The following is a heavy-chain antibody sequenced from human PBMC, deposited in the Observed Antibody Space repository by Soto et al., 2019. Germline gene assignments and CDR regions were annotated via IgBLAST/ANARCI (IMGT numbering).Heavy chain of an antibody. CDR3: ARGAFGYSYGHGMDV. CDR1: GGSISSYY. Sequence: PSETLSLTCTVSGGSISSYYWSWIRQPPGEGLEWIGYIYYSGSTNYNPSLKSRVTISVDTSKNQFSLKLSSVTAADTAVYYCARGAFGYSYGHGMDVWGQGTTVTVSS. D-gene: IGHD5-18*01. CDR2: IYYSGST. J-gene: IGHJ6*02. V-gene: IGHV4-59*01.